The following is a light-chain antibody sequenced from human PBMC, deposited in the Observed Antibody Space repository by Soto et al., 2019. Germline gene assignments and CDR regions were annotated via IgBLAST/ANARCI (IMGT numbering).Light chain of an antibody. Sequence: DIQMTQSPSSLSASVGDRVTITCRASQGISSYLAWYQQKPGKAPKLLIYAASTLQSGVPSRFSGSESGTEFTLTISSLQPEDFATYYCQQFNSYPWTFGRGTKLEIK. CDR3: QQFNSYPWT. J-gene: IGKJ2*01. CDR1: QGISSY. CDR2: AAS. V-gene: IGKV1-9*01.